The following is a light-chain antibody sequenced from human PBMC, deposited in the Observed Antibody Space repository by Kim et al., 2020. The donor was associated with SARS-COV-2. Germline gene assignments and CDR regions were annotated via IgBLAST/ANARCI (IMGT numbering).Light chain of an antibody. CDR3: QSYNRDNVL. Sequence: ALHKSRARSSVSIDGSDRQWYQRRPGGVPTAVIYEDDQSPSGVSDRVSGSIDNSSNSASLTISGLRTEDEADYYCQSYNRDNVLFGGGTQLTVL. V-gene: IGLV6-57*03. J-gene: IGLJ2*01. CDR2: EDD. CDR1: SVSIDGSD.